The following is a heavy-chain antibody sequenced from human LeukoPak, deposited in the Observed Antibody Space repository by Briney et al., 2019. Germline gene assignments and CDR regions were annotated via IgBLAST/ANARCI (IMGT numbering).Heavy chain of an antibody. V-gene: IGHV4-4*07. Sequence: PSETLSLTCTVSGGSISNYYWNWIRQPAGKGLEWIGRIDTSWSTNYNPSLKSRVTMSVDTSKNQFSLKVTSVTAADTAVYYCASVCGSATNYRLCGFDIWGQGTVVTVSS. CDR1: GGSISNYY. CDR2: IDTSWST. J-gene: IGHJ3*02. CDR3: ASVCGSATNYRLCGFDI. D-gene: IGHD3-10*01.